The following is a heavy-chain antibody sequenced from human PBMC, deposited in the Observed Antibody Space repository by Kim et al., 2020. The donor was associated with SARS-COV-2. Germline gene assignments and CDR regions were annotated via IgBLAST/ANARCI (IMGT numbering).Heavy chain of an antibody. CDR3: ARDYVAGTWNYYYGMDV. D-gene: IGHD6-19*01. J-gene: IGHJ6*02. CDR1: GGSISSYY. Sequence: SETLSLTCTVSGGSISSYYWSWIRQPPGKGLEWIGYIYYSGSTNYNPSLKSRVTISVDTSKNQFSLKLSSVTAADTAVYYCARDYVAGTWNYYYGMDVWGQGSTVTVSS. V-gene: IGHV4-59*01. CDR2: IYYSGST.